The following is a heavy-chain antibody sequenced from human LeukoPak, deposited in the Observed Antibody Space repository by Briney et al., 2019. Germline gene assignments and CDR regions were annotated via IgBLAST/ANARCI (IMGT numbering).Heavy chain of an antibody. CDR3: AREISGTLFDI. CDR2: IYYSGST. Sequence: SETLSLTCTVSGGSISSYYWSWIRRPPGKGLEWIGYIYYSGSTNYNPSLESRVTISVDTSKNQFSLKLSSVTAADTAAYYCAREISGTLFDIWGQGTMVTVSS. CDR1: GGSISSYY. V-gene: IGHV4-59*12. J-gene: IGHJ3*02. D-gene: IGHD1-26*01.